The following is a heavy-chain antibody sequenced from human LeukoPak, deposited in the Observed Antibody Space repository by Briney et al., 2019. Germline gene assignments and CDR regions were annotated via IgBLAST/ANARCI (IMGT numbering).Heavy chain of an antibody. CDR3: ARDGPGAGPALDY. CDR2: IKGDGITT. D-gene: IGHD3-10*01. CDR1: AFTFINYW. V-gene: IGHV3-74*03. J-gene: IGHJ4*02. Sequence: GGSRTLSCAAAAFTFINYWTHWVRQRPGKAPVWVSQIKGDGITTMYADSVKGRFTISRDNAKNTLYLQMDSLRAEDTAVYSCARDGPGAGPALDYWGQGSLVTVSS.